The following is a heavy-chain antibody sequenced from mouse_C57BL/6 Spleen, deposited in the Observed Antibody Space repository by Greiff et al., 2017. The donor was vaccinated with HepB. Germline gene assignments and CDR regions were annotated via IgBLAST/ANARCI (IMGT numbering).Heavy chain of an antibody. V-gene: IGHV1-82*01. J-gene: IGHJ4*01. CDR3: ARDYYGSSYVDLMDY. CDR1: GYAFSSSW. CDR2: IYPGDGDT. Sequence: VQLQQSGPELVKPGASVKISCKASGYAFSSSWMNWVKQRPGKGLEWIGRIYPGDGDTNYNGKFKGKATLTADKSSSTAYMQLSSLTSEDSAVYCCARDYYGSSYVDLMDYWGQGTSVTVSS. D-gene: IGHD1-1*01.